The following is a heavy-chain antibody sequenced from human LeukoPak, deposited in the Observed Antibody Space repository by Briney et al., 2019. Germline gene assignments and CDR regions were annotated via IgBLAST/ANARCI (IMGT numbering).Heavy chain of an antibody. CDR3: ARSTLLFDYYFDY. V-gene: IGHV4-39*07. CDR2: IYYSGST. D-gene: IGHD2-21*01. J-gene: IGHJ4*02. Sequence: PSETLSLTCTVSGGSISSSSYYWGWIRQPPGKGLEWIGSIYYSGSTYYNPSLKSRVTISVDTSKNQFSLKLSSVTAADTAVYYCARSTLLFDYYFDYWGQGTLVTVSS. CDR1: GGSISSSSYY.